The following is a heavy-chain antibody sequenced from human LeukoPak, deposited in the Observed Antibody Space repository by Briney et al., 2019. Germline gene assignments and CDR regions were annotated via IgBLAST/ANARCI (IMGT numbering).Heavy chain of an antibody. CDR1: GFTFSSYG. CDR2: IRYDGSNK. Sequence: GGSLRLSCAASGFTFSSYGMHWVRQAPGKGLGWVAFIRYDGSNKYYADSVKGRFTISRDNSKNTLYLQMNSLRAEDTAVYYCATQDSSEYSYYFDYWGQGTLVTVSS. V-gene: IGHV3-30*02. J-gene: IGHJ4*02. D-gene: IGHD3-22*01. CDR3: ATQDSSEYSYYFDY.